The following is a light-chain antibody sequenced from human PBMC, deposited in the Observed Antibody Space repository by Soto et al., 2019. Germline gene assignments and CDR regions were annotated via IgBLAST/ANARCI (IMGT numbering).Light chain of an antibody. Sequence: QSALTQPRSVSGSPGQSVTISCTGTSSDVGGYNYVSWYQQHPGKAPKFMIYDVTKRPSGVPDRLSGSKSGSTASLTISGLQADDEADYDCCSYAVIYPRYVFGAGTKLTVL. CDR3: CSYAVIYPRYV. CDR2: DVT. J-gene: IGLJ1*01. CDR1: SSDVGGYNY. V-gene: IGLV2-11*02.